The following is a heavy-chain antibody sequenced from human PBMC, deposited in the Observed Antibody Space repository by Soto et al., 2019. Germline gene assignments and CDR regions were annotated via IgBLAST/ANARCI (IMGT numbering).Heavy chain of an antibody. D-gene: IGHD6-6*01. V-gene: IGHV4-59*01. Sequence: SETLSLTCTVSGGSISSYYWSWIRQPPGKGLEWIGYINYSRSTNYNPSLKSRVTISVDTSKNQFSLKLSSVTAADTAVYYCARGKSIAAPTWFDPWGQGTLVTVSS. CDR2: INYSRST. J-gene: IGHJ5*02. CDR3: ARGKSIAAPTWFDP. CDR1: GGSISSYY.